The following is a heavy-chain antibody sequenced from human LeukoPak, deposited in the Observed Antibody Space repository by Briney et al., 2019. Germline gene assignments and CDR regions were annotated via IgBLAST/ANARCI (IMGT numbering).Heavy chain of an antibody. D-gene: IGHD3-10*01. Sequence: ATVKLSCKASGDTFTSYGTSCVRQAPGQGLEWMGWISAYNGNTNYAQKLQGRVTMTTDTSTSTAYMELRSLRSDDTAVYYCARFGELSRWDYWGQGTLVTVSS. CDR2: ISAYNGNT. CDR1: GDTFTSYG. J-gene: IGHJ4*02. CDR3: ARFGELSRWDY. V-gene: IGHV1-18*01.